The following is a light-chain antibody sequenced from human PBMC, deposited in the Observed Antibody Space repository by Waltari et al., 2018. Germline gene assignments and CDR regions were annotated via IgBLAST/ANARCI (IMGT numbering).Light chain of an antibody. Sequence: SYVLTQPPSVSVAPGQTATITCGGDNIGTYSVHWYHHKPGQAPVLVVYDDRDRPPGIPDRFSGSNSGNTATLTISRVEAADEADYDGQVWDNRRDHRWVFGGGTKLTVL. V-gene: IGLV3-21*02. CDR2: DDR. CDR3: QVWDNRRDHRWV. CDR1: NIGTYS. J-gene: IGLJ3*02.